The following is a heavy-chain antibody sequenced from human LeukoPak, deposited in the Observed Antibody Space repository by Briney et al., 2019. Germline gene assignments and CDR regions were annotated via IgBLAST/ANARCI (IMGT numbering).Heavy chain of an antibody. J-gene: IGHJ4*02. CDR2: IYTSGGT. Sequence: SETLSLTCTVSGGSISSGSYYWSWIRQPAGKGLEWIGRIYTSGGTNYNPSLKSRVTISVDTSKNQFSLKLSSVTAADTAVYYCARGTSPRYCSSTSCSYFDYWGQGTLVTVSS. CDR1: GGSISSGSYY. D-gene: IGHD2-2*01. V-gene: IGHV4-61*02. CDR3: ARGTSPRYCSSTSCSYFDY.